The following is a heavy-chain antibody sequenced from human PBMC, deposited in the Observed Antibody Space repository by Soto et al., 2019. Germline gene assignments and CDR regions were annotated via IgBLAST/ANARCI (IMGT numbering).Heavy chain of an antibody. CDR3: ARGGLGSGGSSYYYYMDV. V-gene: IGHV4-4*02. Sequence: SETLSLTCAVSSGSISSSNWWSWVRQPPGKGLEWIGEIYHSGSTNYNPSLKSRVTISVDKSKNQFSLKLSSVTAADTAVYYCARGGLGSGGSSYYYYMDVWGKGTTVTVSS. J-gene: IGHJ6*03. D-gene: IGHD2-15*01. CDR1: SGSISSSNW. CDR2: IYHSGST.